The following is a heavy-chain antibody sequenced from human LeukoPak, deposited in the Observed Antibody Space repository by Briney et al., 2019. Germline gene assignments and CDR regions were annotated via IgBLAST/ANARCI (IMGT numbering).Heavy chain of an antibody. D-gene: IGHD6-6*01. CDR2: INHSGST. CDR3: ARGGIAARRRSFDY. CDR1: GGSFSGYY. V-gene: IGHV4-34*01. Sequence: SETLSLTCAVYGGSFSGYYWSWIRQPPGKGLEWIGEINHSGSTNYNPSLKSRVTISVDTSKNQFSLKLSSVTAADTAVYYCARGGIAARRRSFDYWGQGTLVTVSS. J-gene: IGHJ4*02.